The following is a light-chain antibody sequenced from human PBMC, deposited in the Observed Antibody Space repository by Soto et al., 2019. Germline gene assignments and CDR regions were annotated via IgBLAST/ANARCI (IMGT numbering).Light chain of an antibody. CDR1: QSVSSSY. V-gene: IGKV3-20*01. CDR3: QQYGSFPVN. J-gene: IGKJ4*01. Sequence: GERATLSCRASQSVSSSYLAWYQQKPGQAPRLLIYGAFSRATGIPDRFSGSGSGTDFTLTISRLEPEDFAGYYCQQYGSFPVNLGGGSKEDI. CDR2: GAF.